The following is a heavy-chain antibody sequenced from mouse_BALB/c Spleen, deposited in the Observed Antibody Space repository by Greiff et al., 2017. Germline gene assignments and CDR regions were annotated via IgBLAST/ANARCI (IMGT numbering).Heavy chain of an antibody. D-gene: IGHD1-2*01. CDR3: ARSSLLRLRGYWYFDV. CDR2: IYWDDDK. V-gene: IGHV8-12*01. J-gene: IGHJ1*01. CDR1: GFSLSTSGMG. Sequence: QVQLKESGPGILQPSQTLSLTCSFSGFSLSTSGMGVSWIRQPSGKGLEWLAHIYWDDDKRYNPSLKSRLTISKDTSRNQVFLKITSVDTADTATYYCARSSLLRLRGYWYFDVWGAGTTVTVSS.